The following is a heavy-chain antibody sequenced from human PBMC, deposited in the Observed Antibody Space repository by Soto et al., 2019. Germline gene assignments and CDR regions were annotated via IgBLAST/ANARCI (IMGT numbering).Heavy chain of an antibody. Sequence: SETLSLTCTVSGGSISSGDYYWSWIRQPPGKGLEWIGYIYYSGSTYYNPSLKSRVTISVDTSKNQFSLKLSSVTAADTAVYYWAREVGGWFGEGTNGMDVWGQGTTVTVSS. CDR1: GGSISSGDYY. CDR2: IYYSGST. J-gene: IGHJ6*02. D-gene: IGHD3-10*01. V-gene: IGHV4-30-4*01. CDR3: AREVGGWFGEGTNGMDV.